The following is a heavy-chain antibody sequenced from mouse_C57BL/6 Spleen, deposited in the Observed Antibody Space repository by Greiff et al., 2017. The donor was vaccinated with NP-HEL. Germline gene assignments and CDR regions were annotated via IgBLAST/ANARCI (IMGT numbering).Heavy chain of an antibody. CDR3: ARPDSSGDYFDY. J-gene: IGHJ2*01. CDR1: GYTFTSYW. CDR2: IDPSDSYT. D-gene: IGHD3-2*02. Sequence: QVQLKQPGAELVKPGASVKLSCKASGYTFTSYWMQWVKQRPGQGLEWIGEIDPSDSYTNYNQKFKGKATLTVDTSSSTAYMQLSSLTSEDSAVDYCARPDSSGDYFDYWGEGTTLTVSS. V-gene: IGHV1-50*01.